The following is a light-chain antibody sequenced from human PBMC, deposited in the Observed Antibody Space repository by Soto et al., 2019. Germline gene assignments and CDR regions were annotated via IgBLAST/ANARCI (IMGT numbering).Light chain of an antibody. V-gene: IGKV3-20*01. Sequence: EIVLMQSPGTLSLSPGEGATLSCRASQSVVSSHLAWFQQKPGQAPRLLIYGASTRATGIPDRISGSGSGTDFTLTISRLEPEDFAVYYCQQYGSLPWTFGQGTKVDIK. CDR2: GAS. J-gene: IGKJ1*01. CDR1: QSVVSSH. CDR3: QQYGSLPWT.